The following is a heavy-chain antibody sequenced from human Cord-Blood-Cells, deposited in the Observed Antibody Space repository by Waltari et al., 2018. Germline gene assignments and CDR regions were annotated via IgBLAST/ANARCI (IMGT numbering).Heavy chain of an antibody. J-gene: IGHJ6*03. CDR1: GGPFITYD. Sequence: VQLVRSGAEVKKPGSSVKVSCTASGGPFITYDLTWVRQAPGEGLEWMGGIIPIFGTANYAQKFQGRVTITADESTSTAYMELSSLRSEDTAVYYCARPGGFGELYYYYYMDVWGKGTTVTVSS. V-gene: IGHV1-69*01. D-gene: IGHD3-10*01. CDR3: ARPGGFGELYYYYYMDV. CDR2: IIPIFGTA.